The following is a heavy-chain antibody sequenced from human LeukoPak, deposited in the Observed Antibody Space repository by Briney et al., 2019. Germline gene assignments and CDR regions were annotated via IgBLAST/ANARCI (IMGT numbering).Heavy chain of an antibody. D-gene: IGHD3-16*01. V-gene: IGHV4-34*01. CDR1: GGSFSGYY. Sequence: SETLSLTCAVYGGSFSGYYWSWIRQPPGKGLEWIGEINHSGSTNYNPSLKSRVTISVDTSKNQFSLKLSSVTAADTAVYYCARVWGAPGATLDYWGQGTLVTVSS. CDR2: INHSGST. J-gene: IGHJ4*02. CDR3: ARVWGAPGATLDY.